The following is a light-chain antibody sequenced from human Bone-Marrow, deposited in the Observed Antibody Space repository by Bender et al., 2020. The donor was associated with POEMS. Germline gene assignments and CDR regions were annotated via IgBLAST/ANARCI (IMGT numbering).Light chain of an antibody. Sequence: NFMLTQPHSVSASPGKTVTISCTRSSGSIASNYVHWYQQRPGSSPTIVIYEDNQRPSGVPDRFSGSIDSSSNSASLTIAGLKTEDGADYYCQSYGCSDYVFGSGTRVTVL. CDR1: SGSIASNY. V-gene: IGLV6-57*01. J-gene: IGLJ1*01. CDR3: QSYGCSDYV. CDR2: EDN.